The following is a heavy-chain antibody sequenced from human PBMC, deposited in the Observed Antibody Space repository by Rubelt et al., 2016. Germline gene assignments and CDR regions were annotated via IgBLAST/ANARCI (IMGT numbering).Heavy chain of an antibody. Sequence: GGIIPIFGTANYAQKFQGRVTITADESTSTAYMELSSLRSEDTAVYYCARVDGSGYYSMVNAFDIWGQGTMVTVSS. CDR3: ARVDGSGYYSMVNAFDI. V-gene: IGHV1-69*01. D-gene: IGHD3-22*01. J-gene: IGHJ3*02. CDR2: IIPIFGTA.